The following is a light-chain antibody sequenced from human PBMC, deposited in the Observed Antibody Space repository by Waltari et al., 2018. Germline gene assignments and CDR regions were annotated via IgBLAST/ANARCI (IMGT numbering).Light chain of an antibody. CDR2: YNS. Sequence: SYVLTQPPSVSVAPGKTARITCGGNNIGDENVHWYQQKPGQAPVGVIYYNSDRPSGSAERFTGSNSGNTATLTIRRVEAGDEADYYCQVWDSTTDHRVFGTGTKVTVL. V-gene: IGLV3-21*04. J-gene: IGLJ1*01. CDR1: NIGDEN. CDR3: QVWDSTTDHRV.